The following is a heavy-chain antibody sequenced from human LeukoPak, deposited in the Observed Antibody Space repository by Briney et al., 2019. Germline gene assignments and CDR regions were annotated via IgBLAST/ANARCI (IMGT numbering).Heavy chain of an antibody. V-gene: IGHV3-21*01. CDR3: ARGRAAMVPLFDY. J-gene: IGHJ4*02. D-gene: IGHD5-18*01. CDR1: GFTFSSYS. Sequence: PGGSLRLSCAASGFTFSSYSMNWVRQAPGEGLEWVSSISSSSSYIYYADSVKGRFTISRDNAKNSLYLQMNSLRAEDTAVYYCARGRAAMVPLFDYWGQGTLVTVSS. CDR2: ISSSSSYI.